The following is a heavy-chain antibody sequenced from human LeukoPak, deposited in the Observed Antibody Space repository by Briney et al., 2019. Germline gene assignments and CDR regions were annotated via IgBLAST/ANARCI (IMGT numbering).Heavy chain of an antibody. CDR3: ARDYTGSYWFDY. V-gene: IGHV3-48*01. CDR1: GFTFSSYS. CDR2: INGLSSTV. Sequence: GGSLRLSCAASGFTFSSYSMNGVRQAPGKGLEWVSYINGLSSTVYYADSVKGRFTISRDNAKNSLYLQMNSLRAEDTAVYYCARDYTGSYWFDYWGQGTLVTVSS. J-gene: IGHJ4*02. D-gene: IGHD1-26*01.